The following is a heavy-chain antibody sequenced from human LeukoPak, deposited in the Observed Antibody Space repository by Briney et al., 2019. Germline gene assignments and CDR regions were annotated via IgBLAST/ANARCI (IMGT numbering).Heavy chain of an antibody. J-gene: IGHJ6*02. CDR1: GFTFNTYA. D-gene: IGHD2-2*01. CDR3: ARDLSISLYYYYVMDV. CDR2: MSFDGSSK. Sequence: GGSLRLSCAASGFTFNTYAMHWVRRAPGKGLDWVAVMSFDGSSKYYVDSVKGRFTISRDNSKNTLYLQMNSLRAEDTAVYYCARDLSISLYYYYVMDVWGQGTTVTVSS. V-gene: IGHV3-30-3*01.